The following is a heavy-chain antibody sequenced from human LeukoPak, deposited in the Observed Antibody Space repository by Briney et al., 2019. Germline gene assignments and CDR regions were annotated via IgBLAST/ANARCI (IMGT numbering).Heavy chain of an antibody. V-gene: IGHV3-11*01. J-gene: IGHJ5*02. Sequence: GGSLRLSCAASGFTFSDYYMSWIRQAPGKGLEWISYISDSGTTMDYADSVKGRFTISRDNAKNSLYLQLNSLRAEDTAVYYCARHEERGAGRFDPWGQGTLVTVSS. CDR3: ARHEERGAGRFDP. CDR1: GFTFSDYY. CDR2: ISDSGTTM. D-gene: IGHD3-10*01.